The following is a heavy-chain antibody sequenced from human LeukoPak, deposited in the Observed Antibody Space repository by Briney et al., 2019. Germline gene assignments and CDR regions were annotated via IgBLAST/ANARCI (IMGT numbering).Heavy chain of an antibody. J-gene: IGHJ5*02. CDR3: AHSKVIRSKQLERSSWFDP. Sequence: ESGPTLVNPTQTLTLTCTFSGFSLSTSRVGVGWIRQPPGKALEWLALIYWDADKRYSPSLKSRLTITKDTSKNQVVLTMTNMDPVDTATYYCAHSKVIRSKQLERSSWFDPWGQGTLVTVSS. CDR1: GFSLSTSRVG. V-gene: IGHV2-5*02. CDR2: IYWDADK. D-gene: IGHD1-1*01.